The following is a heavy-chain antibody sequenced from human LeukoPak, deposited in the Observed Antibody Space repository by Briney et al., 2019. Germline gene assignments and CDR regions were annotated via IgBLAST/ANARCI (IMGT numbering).Heavy chain of an antibody. CDR2: TIPIFGTA. Sequence: SVKVSCKASGGTFSSYAISWVRQAPGQGLEWMGGTIPIFGTANYAQKFQGRVTITTDESTSTAYMELSSLRSEDTAVYYCARVYGDHQDLKYYFDYWGQGTLVTVSS. CDR1: GGTFSSYA. D-gene: IGHD4-17*01. V-gene: IGHV1-69*05. CDR3: ARVYGDHQDLKYYFDY. J-gene: IGHJ4*02.